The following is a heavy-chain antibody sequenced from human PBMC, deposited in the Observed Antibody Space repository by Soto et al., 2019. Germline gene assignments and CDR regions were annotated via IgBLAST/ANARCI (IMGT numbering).Heavy chain of an antibody. CDR1: AYTFATFY. D-gene: IGHD6-25*01. J-gene: IGHJ6*02. CDR2: INPSGGGT. CDR3: ARSQAGRPLDI. Sequence: ASVKVSCKATAYTFATFYIHWVRQAPGQGLEWMGIINPSGGGTTYAQRFQGRVTMTRDTSTSTIYMELSSLRSEDTAVYYCARSQAGRPLDIWGQGTTVTVSS. V-gene: IGHV1-46*01.